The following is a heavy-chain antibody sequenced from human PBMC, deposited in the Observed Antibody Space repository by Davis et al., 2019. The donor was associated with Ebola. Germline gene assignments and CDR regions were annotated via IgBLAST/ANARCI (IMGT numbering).Heavy chain of an antibody. V-gene: IGHV3-11*01. J-gene: IGHJ3*02. CDR2: IISSGSTI. CDR1: GFTFSDYY. Sequence: PGGSLRLSCAASGFTFSDYYMSWIRQAPGKGLEWVSYIISSGSTIYYADSVKGRFTISRDNAKNSLYLQMNSLRAEETAVYYCAREAARGKAFDIWGQGTMVTVSS. D-gene: IGHD6-6*01. CDR3: AREAARGKAFDI.